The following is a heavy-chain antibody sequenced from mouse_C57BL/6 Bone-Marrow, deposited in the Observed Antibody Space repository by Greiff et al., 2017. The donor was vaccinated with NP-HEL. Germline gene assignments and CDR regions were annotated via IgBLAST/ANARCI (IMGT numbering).Heavy chain of an antibody. D-gene: IGHD1-1*01. J-gene: IGHJ1*03. Sequence: VQLQQPGAELVKPGASVKLSCKASGYTFTSYWMQWVKQRPGQGLEWIGEIYPSDSYTNYNQKFKGKATLTVDTSSSTAYMQLSSLTSEDSAVYYCARHGSSESDVWGTGTTVTVSS. CDR3: ARHGSSESDV. V-gene: IGHV1-50*01. CDR2: IYPSDSYT. CDR1: GYTFTSYW.